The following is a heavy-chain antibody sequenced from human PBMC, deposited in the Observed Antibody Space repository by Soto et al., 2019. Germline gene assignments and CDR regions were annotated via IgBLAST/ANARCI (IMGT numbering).Heavy chain of an antibody. CDR2: RWYDGSNK. Sequence: QVQLVESGGGVVQPGRSLRLSCAASGFTFSSYGMHWVRQAPGKGLEWVAVRWYDGSNKYYADSVKGRFTISRDNSKNTLYLQMNSLRAEDTAVYYCARDGYGSGSYYIDYWGQGTLGTVSS. CDR3: ARDGYGSGSYYIDY. CDR1: GFTFSSYG. V-gene: IGHV3-33*01. D-gene: IGHD3-10*01. J-gene: IGHJ4*02.